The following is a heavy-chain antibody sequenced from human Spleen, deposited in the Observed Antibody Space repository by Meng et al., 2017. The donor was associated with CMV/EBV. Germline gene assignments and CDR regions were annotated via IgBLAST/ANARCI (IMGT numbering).Heavy chain of an antibody. J-gene: IGHJ4*02. CDR3: ARDPAYYDILTGTFDY. V-gene: IGHV1-2*02. CDR1: GYTFTGYY. Sequence: ASVKVSCKASGYTFTGYYMHWVRQAPGQGLEWMGWINPNSGGTNYAQKFQGRVTMTRDTSISTAYMELSGLRSDDTAVYYCARDPAYYDILTGTFDYWGQGNLVTVSS. CDR2: INPNSGGT. D-gene: IGHD3-9*01.